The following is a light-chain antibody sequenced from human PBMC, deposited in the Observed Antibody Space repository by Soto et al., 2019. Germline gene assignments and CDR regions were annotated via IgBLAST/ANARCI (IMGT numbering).Light chain of an antibody. CDR3: QQYGSSPPT. V-gene: IGKV3-20*01. Sequence: EIVFTQSPCTLSLSPGERATLFCRASQSVSDRYLAWYQRKPGQAPRLLIYAASSRATGVPDRFSGSGSGTDFTLTISRLEPEDFAMYYCQQYGSSPPTFGQGTKVDIK. J-gene: IGKJ1*01. CDR2: AAS. CDR1: QSVSDRY.